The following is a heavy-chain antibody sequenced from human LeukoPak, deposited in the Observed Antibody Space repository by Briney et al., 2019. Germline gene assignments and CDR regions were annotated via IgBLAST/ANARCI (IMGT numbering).Heavy chain of an antibody. D-gene: IGHD1/OR15-1a*01. J-gene: IGHJ4*02. CDR1: GLTFSSAW. Sequence: GGSLRLSCTASGLTFSSAWMSWVRQAPGKGLEWIGHIRGTADGGTPDYAAPVKGKFTISSDDSKSTLFLQMDSMQIEDTAVYYCTTARRTSSSLDSWGQGTLVTVSS. CDR2: IRGTADGGTP. V-gene: IGHV3-15*01. CDR3: TTARRTSSSLDS.